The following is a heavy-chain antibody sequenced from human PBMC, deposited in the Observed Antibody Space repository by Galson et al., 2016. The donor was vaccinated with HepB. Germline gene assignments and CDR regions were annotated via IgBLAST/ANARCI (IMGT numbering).Heavy chain of an antibody. Sequence: SLRLSCAASGFTFSDHYIDWVRQAPGKGLEWVGRSRDKAHSYTTEYAASVKGRFAISRDESENSPYLQMNSLKTEDTAVYYCARDFYDGSCHYMDYWGRGTLVTVSS. CDR3: ARDFYDGSCHYMDY. J-gene: IGHJ4*02. V-gene: IGHV3-72*01. D-gene: IGHD2/OR15-2a*01. CDR1: GFTFSDHY. CDR2: SRDKAHSYTT.